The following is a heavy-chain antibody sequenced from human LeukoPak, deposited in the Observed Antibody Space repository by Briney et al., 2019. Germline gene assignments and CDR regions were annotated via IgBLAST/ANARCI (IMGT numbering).Heavy chain of an antibody. CDR1: GGSISSGGYY. CDR3: VRDRELYY. J-gene: IGHJ4*02. D-gene: IGHD1-26*01. Sequence: SQTLSLTCTVSGGSISSGGYYWSWIRQHPGKGLDWIGYIYYSGSTYYNPSLESRVTISVDTSKNQFSLKVNSVTASDTAVYYCVRDRELYYWGQGILVTVSS. CDR2: IYYSGST. V-gene: IGHV4-31*03.